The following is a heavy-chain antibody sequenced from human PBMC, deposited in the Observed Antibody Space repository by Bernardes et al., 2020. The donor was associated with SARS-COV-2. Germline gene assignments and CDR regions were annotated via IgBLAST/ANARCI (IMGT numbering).Heavy chain of an antibody. J-gene: IGHJ4*02. CDR2: VYYRGGS. D-gene: IGHD1-7*01. Sequence: SETLSLTCTVSGGSITSGLSYWAWVRQPPGKSLEWIGSVYYRGGSFYSPSLKSRMTISVDTSETFFSLSLTSVTAADTATYYCATGERRLQIPGTFDHWGPGALVTVSS. V-gene: IGHV4-39*01. CDR1: GGSITSGLSY. CDR3: ATGERRLQIPGTFDH.